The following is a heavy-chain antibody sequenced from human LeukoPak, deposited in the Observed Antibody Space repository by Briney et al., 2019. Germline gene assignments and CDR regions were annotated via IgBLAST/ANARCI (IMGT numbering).Heavy chain of an antibody. CDR3: AKPSLGTSGSFDY. D-gene: IGHD1-26*01. J-gene: IGHJ4*02. Sequence: GGSLRLSCAASGFTFSSYGMSWVRQAPGKGLEWVSAISGSGGSTYYADSVKGRFTISRDNSKNTLYLQMNSLRAEDTAVYYCAKPSLGTSGSFDYWGQGTLVTVSS. V-gene: IGHV3-23*01. CDR1: GFTFSSYG. CDR2: ISGSGGST.